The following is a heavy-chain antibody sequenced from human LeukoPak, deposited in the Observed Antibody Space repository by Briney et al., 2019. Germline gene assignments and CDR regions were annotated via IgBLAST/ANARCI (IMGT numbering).Heavy chain of an antibody. J-gene: IGHJ4*02. V-gene: IGHV1-18*01. Sequence: ASVKVSCKASGYRFTSYGLSWVRQAPGQGLEWMGWISASNGNTKYAQKFQGRLNMTTDTTTSTAYMELRSLRSDDTGFYYCARDYYDSGGIYYFDCWGQGTLVTVSS. CDR2: ISASNGNT. D-gene: IGHD3-22*01. CDR3: ARDYYDSGGIYYFDC. CDR1: GYRFTSYG.